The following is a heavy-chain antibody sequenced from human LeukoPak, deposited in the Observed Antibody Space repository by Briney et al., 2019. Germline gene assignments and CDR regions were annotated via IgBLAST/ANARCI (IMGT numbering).Heavy chain of an antibody. CDR1: GYSFTSYW. CDR2: IYPGDSDT. Sequence: GASLKISCKGSGYSFTSYWIGWVRQMPGKGLEWMGIIYPGDSDTRYSPSFQGQVTISADKSISTAYLQWSSLKASDTAMYYCARLGSIAARPNWFDPWGQGTLVTVSS. V-gene: IGHV5-51*01. CDR3: ARLGSIAARPNWFDP. D-gene: IGHD6-6*01. J-gene: IGHJ5*02.